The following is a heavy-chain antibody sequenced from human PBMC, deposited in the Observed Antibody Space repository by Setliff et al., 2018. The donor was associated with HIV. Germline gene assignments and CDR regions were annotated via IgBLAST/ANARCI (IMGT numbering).Heavy chain of an antibody. D-gene: IGHD2-15*01. J-gene: IGHJ6*02. CDR1: GFTFSNYE. CDR3: AKDVCSGAYCYAYYYYGMDV. V-gene: IGHV3-48*03. CDR2: ISSSGTTI. Sequence: SCAASGFTFSNYEMNWVRQAPGKGLEWVSYISSSGTTIYYADSVKGRFTISRDNAKNSLYLQMNSLRAEDTAVYYCAKDVCSGAYCYAYYYYGMDVWGQGTMVTVSS.